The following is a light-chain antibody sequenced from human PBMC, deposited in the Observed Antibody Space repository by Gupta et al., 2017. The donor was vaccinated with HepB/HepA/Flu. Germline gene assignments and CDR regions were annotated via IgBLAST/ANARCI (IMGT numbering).Light chain of an antibody. CDR2: KVS. CDR3: VQGTHLPS. Sequence: DGMLTQSPLSLPVTLGQPASISCRSNQSLVYSDGDTYLSWIQQRPGQSPRRLIYKVSRRDSGVPDRFRGSGSGTDFTLMISRVAAEDVGVYYCVQGTHLPSFGQGTKVEIE. V-gene: IGKV2-30*01. CDR1: QSLVYSDGDTY. J-gene: IGKJ1*01.